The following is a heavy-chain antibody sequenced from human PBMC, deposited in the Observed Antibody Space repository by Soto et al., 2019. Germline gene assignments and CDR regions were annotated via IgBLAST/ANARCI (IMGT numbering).Heavy chain of an antibody. CDR1: GGSISSSSYY. CDR3: ARHPAEGSGVLDAFDI. Sequence: QLQLQESGPGLVKPSETLSLTCTVSGGSISSSSYYWGWIRQPPGKGLEWIGSIYYSGSTYYNPSLKSRVTISVDTSKNQFSLKLSSVTAADTAVYYCARHPAEGSGVLDAFDIWGQGTMVTVSS. CDR2: IYYSGST. J-gene: IGHJ3*02. V-gene: IGHV4-39*01. D-gene: IGHD2-8*01.